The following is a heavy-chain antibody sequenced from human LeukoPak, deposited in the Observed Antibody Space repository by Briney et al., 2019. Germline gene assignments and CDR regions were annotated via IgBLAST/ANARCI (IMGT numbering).Heavy chain of an antibody. CDR3: ARDLGGYDYVPYFDY. CDR1: GFTFSSYW. J-gene: IGHJ4*02. V-gene: IGHV3-7*01. Sequence: GGSLRLSCAASGFTFSSYWMSWVRQPPGKGLEWVANIKQDGSEKYYVDSVKGRFTISRDNAKNSLYLQMNSLRAEDTAVFYCARDLGGYDYVPYFDYWGQGTLVTVSS. CDR2: IKQDGSEK. D-gene: IGHD5-12*01.